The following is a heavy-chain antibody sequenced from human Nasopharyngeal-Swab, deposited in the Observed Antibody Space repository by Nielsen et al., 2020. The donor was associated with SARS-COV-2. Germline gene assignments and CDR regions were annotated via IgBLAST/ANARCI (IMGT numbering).Heavy chain of an antibody. J-gene: IGHJ4*02. V-gene: IGHV1-3*01. CDR2: INAGNGNT. D-gene: IGHD5-18*01. CDR1: GYTFTSYA. CDR3: AREGNRYSYLLFGY. Sequence: ASVKVPCKASGYTFTSYAMHWVRQAPGQRLEWMGWINAGNGNTKYSQKFQGRVTITRDTSASTAYMELSSLRSEDTAVYYCAREGNRYSYLLFGYWGQGTLVTVSS.